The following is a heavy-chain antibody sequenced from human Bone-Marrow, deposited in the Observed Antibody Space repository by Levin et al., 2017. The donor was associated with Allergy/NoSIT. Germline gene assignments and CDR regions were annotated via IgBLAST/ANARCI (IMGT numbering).Heavy chain of an antibody. CDR2: MWYDGTNK. V-gene: IGHV3-33*07. Sequence: GGSLRLSCAASGFTFSTYGMYWVRQAPGKGLEWVTTMWYDGTNKYYADSVKGRFTVSRDNSKNTVYLQMNSLRAEDTAVYYCARGSGYQYTYADYWGQGTLVTVSS. J-gene: IGHJ4*02. D-gene: IGHD5-18*01. CDR3: ARGSGYQYTYADY. CDR1: GFTFSTYG.